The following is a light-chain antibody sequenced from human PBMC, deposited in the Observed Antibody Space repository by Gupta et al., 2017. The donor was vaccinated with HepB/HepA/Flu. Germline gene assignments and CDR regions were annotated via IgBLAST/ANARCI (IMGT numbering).Light chain of an antibody. V-gene: IGLV3-25*03. CDR1: ALPKQY. Sequence: SDELPQPPSVAASPGQTARITCSGDALPKQYAYWYQQKPGQAPVLVIYKDSERPSGIPERFSGSSSGTTVTLTITGVQAEDEADYYCQSADSSGTYHVVFGGGTKLTVL. CDR3: QSADSSGTYHVV. CDR2: KDS. J-gene: IGLJ2*01.